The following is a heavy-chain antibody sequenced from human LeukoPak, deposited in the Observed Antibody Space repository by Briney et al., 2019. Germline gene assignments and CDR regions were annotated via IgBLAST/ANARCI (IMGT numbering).Heavy chain of an antibody. Sequence: PGGSLRLSCAASGFTFSGYAIHWVRQAPGKGLEWVAVISYDGSNEYYGDSVKGRFTISRDNSKNTLYLQMNSLRAEDTAVYYCARDLSWREGHNTLDYWGQGTQVTVSS. D-gene: IGHD3-16*01. CDR3: ARDLSWREGHNTLDY. CDR2: ISYDGSNE. V-gene: IGHV3-30-3*01. J-gene: IGHJ4*02. CDR1: GFTFSGYA.